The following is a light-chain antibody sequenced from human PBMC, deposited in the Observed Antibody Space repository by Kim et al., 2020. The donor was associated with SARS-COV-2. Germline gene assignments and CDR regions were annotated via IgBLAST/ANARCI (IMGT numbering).Light chain of an antibody. J-gene: IGLJ1*01. CDR3: SSYTSSNTYV. Sequence: GQSITISCTGSSSDVGANDHVSWYQQHPGKAPKLTIYDVSNRPSGVSNRFSGSKSGNTASLTISGLQAEDEADYYCSSYTSSNTYVFGTGTKVTVL. CDR1: SSDVGANDH. CDR2: DVS. V-gene: IGLV2-14*03.